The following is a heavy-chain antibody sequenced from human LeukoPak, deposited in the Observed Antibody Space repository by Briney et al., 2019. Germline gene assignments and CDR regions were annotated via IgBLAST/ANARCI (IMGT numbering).Heavy chain of an antibody. CDR3: ARHDSGSYYNLPTDY. J-gene: IGHJ4*02. D-gene: IGHD3-10*01. Sequence: ASVKVSCKASGYTFTSYGISWVRQAPGQGLEWMGWISAYNGNTNYAQKLQGRVTMTTDTSTSTAYMELRSLRSDDTAMYYCARHDSGSYYNLPTDYWGQGTLVTVSS. CDR1: GYTFTSYG. CDR2: ISAYNGNT. V-gene: IGHV1-18*01.